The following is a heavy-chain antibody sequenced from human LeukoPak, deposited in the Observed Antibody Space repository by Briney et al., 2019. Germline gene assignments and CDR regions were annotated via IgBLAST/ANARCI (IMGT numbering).Heavy chain of an antibody. CDR3: ARGGTTLDY. CDR1: GFTFSSYA. D-gene: IGHD3-16*01. CDR2: IYSGGST. Sequence: GGSLRLSCAASGFTFSSYAMGWVRQAPGKGLEWVSVIYSGGSTYYADSVKGRFTISRDNSKNTLYLQMNSLRAEDTAVYYCARGGTTLDYWGQGTLVTVSS. V-gene: IGHV3-66*01. J-gene: IGHJ4*02.